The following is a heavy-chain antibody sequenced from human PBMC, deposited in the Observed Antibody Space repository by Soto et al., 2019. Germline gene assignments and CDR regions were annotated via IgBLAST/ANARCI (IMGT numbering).Heavy chain of an antibody. CDR1: GFTFSSYG. CDR2: LSYDGSNK. CDR3: AKGPDKHYDTGSFDALDI. D-gene: IGHD3-22*01. V-gene: IGHV3-30*18. Sequence: QVQLVESGGGVVQPGRSLRLSCPASGFTFSSYGMHWVRQTPGKGLEWVALLSYDGSNKYYPDSEKGRFTISRDNSKNALYLQMNSLRAEDTALYYCAKGPDKHYDTGSFDALDIRGQGKMVTVS. J-gene: IGHJ3*02.